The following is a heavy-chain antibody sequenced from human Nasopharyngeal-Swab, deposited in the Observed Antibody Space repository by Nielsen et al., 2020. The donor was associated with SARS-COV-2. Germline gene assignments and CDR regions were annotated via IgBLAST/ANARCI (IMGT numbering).Heavy chain of an antibody. CDR2: INHSGST. CDR1: GGSFSGYY. CDR3: VRGGCRQSGWSTRGGCYFDY. J-gene: IGHJ4*02. D-gene: IGHD6-19*01. Sequence: SETLSLTCAVYGGSFSGYYWSWIRQPPGKGLEWIGEINHSGSTNYNPSLKSRVTISVDTSKNQFSLKLSSVTAADTAVYYCVRGGCRQSGWSTRGGCYFDYWGQGTLVTVSS. V-gene: IGHV4-34*01.